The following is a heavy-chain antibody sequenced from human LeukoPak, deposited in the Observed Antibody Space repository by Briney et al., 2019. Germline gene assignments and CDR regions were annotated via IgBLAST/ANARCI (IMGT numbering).Heavy chain of an antibody. CDR1: GFPFHDHD. CDR3: ARDVPAAMNIDY. Sequence: PGGSLRLSCAASGFPFHDHDMYWVRQTPGKGLEWVALISHGGGKEHYAESVKGRFTISRDNAKNSLYLQMNSLRAEDTAVYYCARDVPAAMNIDYWGQGTLVTVSS. D-gene: IGHD2-2*01. CDR2: ISHGGGKE. V-gene: IGHV3-30*03. J-gene: IGHJ4*02.